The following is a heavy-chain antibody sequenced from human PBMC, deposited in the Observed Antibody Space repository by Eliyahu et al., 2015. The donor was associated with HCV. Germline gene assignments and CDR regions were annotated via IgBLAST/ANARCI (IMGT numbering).Heavy chain of an antibody. D-gene: IGHD3-10*01. CDR2: TYYRSKWYN. CDR1: GDXVXSNSAA. J-gene: IGHJ4*02. CDR3: ARTSMVNYPRFDY. V-gene: IGHV6-1*01. Sequence: QVQLQQSGPGLVKPSQTLSLTCAISGDXVXSNSAAWNWIRPSPSRGLEWLGRTYYRSKWYNDYAVSVKSRITINPDTSKNQFSLQLNSVTPEDTAVYYCARTSMVNYPRFDYWGQGTLVTVSS.